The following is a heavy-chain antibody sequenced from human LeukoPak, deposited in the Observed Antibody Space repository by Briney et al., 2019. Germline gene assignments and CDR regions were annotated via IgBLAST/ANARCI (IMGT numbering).Heavy chain of an antibody. J-gene: IGHJ4*02. CDR2: IRYDGSNK. Sequence: QPGGSLRLSCAASGFTFSSYGMHWVRQAPGKGLEWVAFIRYDGSNKYYADSVKGRFTISRDNSKNTLYLQMNSLRAEDTAVYYCAKDLYYYDSSGSPFDYWGQGTLVTVSS. D-gene: IGHD3-22*01. CDR1: GFTFSSYG. CDR3: AKDLYYYDSSGSPFDY. V-gene: IGHV3-30*02.